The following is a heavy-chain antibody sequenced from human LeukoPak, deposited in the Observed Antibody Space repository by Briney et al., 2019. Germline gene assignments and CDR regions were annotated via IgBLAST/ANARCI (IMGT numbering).Heavy chain of an antibody. CDR3: AKDLSYDILTGLSEGYFDY. CDR1: GFTFGSYA. CDR2: ISGSGGST. Sequence: GGSLRLSYAASGFTFGSYAMSWVRQAPGKGLEWVSAISGSGGSTYYADSVKGRFTISRDNSKNTLYLQMNSLRAEDTAVYYCAKDLSYDILTGLSEGYFDYWGQGTLVTVSS. D-gene: IGHD3-9*01. J-gene: IGHJ4*02. V-gene: IGHV3-23*01.